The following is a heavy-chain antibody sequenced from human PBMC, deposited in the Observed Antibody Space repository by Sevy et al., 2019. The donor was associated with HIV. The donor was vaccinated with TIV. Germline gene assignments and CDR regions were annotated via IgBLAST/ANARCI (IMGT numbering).Heavy chain of an antibody. J-gene: IGHJ1*01. V-gene: IGHV3-23*01. Sequence: GGSLRLSCAASGFTFSSYAMSWVRQAPGKGLEWVSGISGSVGTTYYGDSVKGRFTISRDNSKNTLYLQMNSLRAEDTAVYCCAKEELGPEYFQHWGQGTLVTVSS. D-gene: IGHD1-26*01. CDR2: ISGSVGTT. CDR3: AKEELGPEYFQH. CDR1: GFTFSSYA.